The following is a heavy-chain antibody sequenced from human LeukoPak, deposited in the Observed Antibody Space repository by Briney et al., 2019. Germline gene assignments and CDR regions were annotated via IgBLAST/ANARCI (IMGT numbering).Heavy chain of an antibody. Sequence: SETLSLTCTVSGGSISSDYWSWIRQPPGKGLEWIAYLVDSVNTKDNPSLQSRLTLSADTSRNQFSLRPSAVTAADTAVYYCATIKRGSIFGYFDFWGQGIKVTVSS. V-gene: IGHV4-59*01. J-gene: IGHJ4*02. CDR3: ATIKRGSIFGYFDF. CDR2: LVDSVNT. D-gene: IGHD5-18*01. CDR1: GGSISSDY.